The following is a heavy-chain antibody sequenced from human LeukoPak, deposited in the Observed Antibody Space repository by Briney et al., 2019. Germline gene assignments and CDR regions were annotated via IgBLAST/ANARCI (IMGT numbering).Heavy chain of an antibody. V-gene: IGHV3-23*01. J-gene: IGHJ4*02. CDR1: GFTFSNYG. CDR2: ISGSGGST. D-gene: IGHD5-12*01. Sequence: GGTLRLSCAASGFTFSNYGMSWVRQAPGKGLDWVSAISGSGGSTYYADSVKGRFTISRDNSKNTLYLQMNSLRVDDTAVYFCAKGDIVATSLFDHWGQGTPVTVSS. CDR3: AKGDIVATSLFDH.